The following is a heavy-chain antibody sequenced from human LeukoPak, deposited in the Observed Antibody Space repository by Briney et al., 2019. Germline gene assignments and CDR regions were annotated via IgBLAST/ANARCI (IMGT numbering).Heavy chain of an antibody. CDR2: ISAYNGNT. Sequence: ASVKVSCKASGYTFTSYGISWVRQAPGQGLEWMGWISAYNGNTNYAQKFQGRVTLSVDRDTATTYMEVTSLRSEDTAIYYCARDHCSPGTCLGGHWGQGTLVTVSS. D-gene: IGHD2-15*01. CDR3: ARDHCSPGTCLGGH. CDR1: GYTFTSYG. V-gene: IGHV1-18*01. J-gene: IGHJ4*02.